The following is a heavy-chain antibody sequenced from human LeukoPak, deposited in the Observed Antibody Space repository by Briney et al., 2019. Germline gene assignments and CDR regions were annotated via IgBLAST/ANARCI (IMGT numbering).Heavy chain of an antibody. Sequence: ASVKVSCKASGYTFTGYYMHWVRQAPGQGLEWMGWINPNSGGTNYAQKFQGRVTMTRDTSISKAYMELIRLRSDDTAVYDCLRVPLRLSIRDFYCYYMYVWGKGTTVTVSS. D-gene: IGHD5/OR15-5a*01. J-gene: IGHJ6*03. CDR2: INPNSGGT. CDR1: GYTFTGYY. V-gene: IGHV1-2*02. CDR3: LRVPLRLSIRDFYCYYMYV.